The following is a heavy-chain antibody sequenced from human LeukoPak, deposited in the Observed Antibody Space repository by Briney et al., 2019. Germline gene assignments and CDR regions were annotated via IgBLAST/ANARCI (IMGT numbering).Heavy chain of an antibody. D-gene: IGHD5-12*01. CDR3: ARTTEGYAGGPGYSYYYYMDV. CDR1: DGSISSYY. Sequence: SETLSLTCTVSDGSISSYYWSWIRQPPGKGLEWIGYIHYSGSTHYNPSLKSRVTISVDTSKNQVSLKLRSVTAADTAVYYCARTTEGYAGGPGYSYYYYMDVWGKGTTVTISS. J-gene: IGHJ6*03. CDR2: IHYSGST. V-gene: IGHV4-59*01.